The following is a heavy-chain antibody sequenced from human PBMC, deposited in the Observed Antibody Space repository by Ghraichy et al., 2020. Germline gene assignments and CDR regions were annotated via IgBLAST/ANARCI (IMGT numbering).Heavy chain of an antibody. CDR2: INHSGST. CDR1: GGSFSGYY. D-gene: IGHD2-15*01. J-gene: IGHJ4*02. V-gene: IGHV4-34*01. Sequence: SETLSLTCAVYGGSFSGYYWSWIRQPPGKGLEWIGEINHSGSTNYNPSLKSRVTISVDTSKNQFSLKLSSVTAADTAVYYCARGVGGSCYSDYWGQGTLVTVSS. CDR3: ARGVGGSCYSDY.